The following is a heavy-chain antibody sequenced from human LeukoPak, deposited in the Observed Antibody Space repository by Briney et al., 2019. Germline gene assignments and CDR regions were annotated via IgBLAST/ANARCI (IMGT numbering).Heavy chain of an antibody. D-gene: IGHD3-9*01. Sequence: GGSLRLSCAASGFTFSSYTMNCVRQDPGKGLEWVSSISSSSSYVYYADSMKGRFTVSRDNAKNSLYLQMNSLRAEDTAVYYCARGHYDILTGYYNLGDYWGQGTLVTVSS. CDR2: ISSSSSYV. CDR3: ARGHYDILTGYYNLGDY. CDR1: GFTFSSYT. J-gene: IGHJ4*02. V-gene: IGHV3-21*01.